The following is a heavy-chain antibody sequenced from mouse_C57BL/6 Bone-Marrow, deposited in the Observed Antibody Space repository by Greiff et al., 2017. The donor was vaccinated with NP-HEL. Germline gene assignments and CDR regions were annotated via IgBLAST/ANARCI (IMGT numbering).Heavy chain of an antibody. CDR3: ARWDYDVGNAMDY. V-gene: IGHV1-50*01. CDR2: IDPSDSYT. CDR1: GYTFTSYW. Sequence: QVQLKQPGAELVKPGASVKLSCKASGYTFTSYWMQWVKQRPGQGLEWIGEIDPSDSYTNYNQKFKGKATLTVDTSSSTAYMQLSSLTAEDAAVYYCARWDYDVGNAMDYWGQGTSVTVSS. D-gene: IGHD2-4*01. J-gene: IGHJ4*01.